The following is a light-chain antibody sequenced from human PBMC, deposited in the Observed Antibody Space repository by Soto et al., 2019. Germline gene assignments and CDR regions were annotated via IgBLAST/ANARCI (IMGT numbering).Light chain of an antibody. J-gene: IGKJ5*01. CDR1: QTVSSNY. CDR2: GAS. CDR3: QQYTGPPTT. V-gene: IGKV3-20*01. Sequence: EIILTQSPDTLSLCPGERATLSCRASQTVSSNYLSWCQQRPGQAPRLLIYGASTRAAGIPDRFSGSGSGTDFTLTITRLEPEDSAVYFCQQYTGPPTTFGQGTRLETK.